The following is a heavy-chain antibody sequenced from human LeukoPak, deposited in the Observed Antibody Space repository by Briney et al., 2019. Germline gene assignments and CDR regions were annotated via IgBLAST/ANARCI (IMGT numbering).Heavy chain of an antibody. CDR3: ARDPTTVTTSNWFDP. V-gene: IGHV1-2*02. Sequence: ASVKVSCKTSGYTFSDYYIHWIRQAPGQGLEWVGWINPNSGDTDYAQKFQGRVTVTRDTSISTAYMELGRLRYDDTAVYYCARDPTTVTTSNWFDPWGQGTLVTVSS. CDR2: INPNSGDT. CDR1: GYTFSDYY. D-gene: IGHD4-17*01. J-gene: IGHJ5*02.